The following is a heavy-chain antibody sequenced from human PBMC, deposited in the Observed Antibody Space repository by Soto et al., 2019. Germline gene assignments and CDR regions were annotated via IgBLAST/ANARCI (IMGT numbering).Heavy chain of an antibody. CDR2: IYPGDPNT. V-gene: IGHV5-51*01. D-gene: IGHD3-10*01. J-gene: IGHJ4*02. Sequence: XSLKMTCKASGYIFTNHCIGWLRQMPGKGLEWMGIIYPGDPNTRYSPSFQGLVTISADKSISTAYLQWSSLKASDTAMYYCARKVPSYPGGYYFDEWGQGTLVTVSS. CDR3: ARKVPSYPGGYYFDE. CDR1: GYIFTNHC.